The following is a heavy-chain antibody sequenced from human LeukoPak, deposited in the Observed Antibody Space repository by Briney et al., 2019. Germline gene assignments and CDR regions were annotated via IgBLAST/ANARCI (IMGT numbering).Heavy chain of an antibody. CDR2: IYSGGST. V-gene: IGHV3-66*01. D-gene: IGHD6-19*01. J-gene: IGHJ6*02. Sequence: GGSLRLSCAASGFTVSSNYMSWVRQAPGKGLEWVSVIYSGGSTYYADSVKGRFTISRDNSKNTPSLQMNSLRAEDTAVYYCARAIAVAGLYYYYGMDVWGQGTTVTVSS. CDR3: ARAIAVAGLYYYYGMDV. CDR1: GFTVSSNY.